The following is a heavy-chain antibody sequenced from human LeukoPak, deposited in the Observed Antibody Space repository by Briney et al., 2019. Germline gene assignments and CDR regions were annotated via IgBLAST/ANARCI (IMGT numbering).Heavy chain of an antibody. CDR1: GFSFDSFA. V-gene: IGHV3-30*04. CDR3: ARDLATPYETTGYFDY. Sequence: QPGGSLRLSCAASGFSFDSFAMHWVRQAPGKGPEWVAVLSYDGSDNYYAESVKGRFTISRDNSKNRMYLQMNSLRPEDTGVYYCARDLATPYETTGYFDYWGQGALVTVSS. D-gene: IGHD3-22*01. CDR2: LSYDGSDN. J-gene: IGHJ4*02.